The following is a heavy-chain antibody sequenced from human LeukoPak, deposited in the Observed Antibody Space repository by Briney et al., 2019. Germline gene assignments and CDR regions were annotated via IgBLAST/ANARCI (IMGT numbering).Heavy chain of an antibody. CDR2: ISAYNGNT. CDR1: GYIFTSYG. V-gene: IGHV1-18*01. CDR3: ARVRDGITIFGVEFNWFDP. J-gene: IGHJ5*02. D-gene: IGHD3-3*01. Sequence: ASVKVSCKGSGYIFTSYGISWVRQAPGQGLEWMGWISAYNGNTNYAQKLQGRVTMTTDTSTRKAYRGLRSLRSEDTAVYYCARVRDGITIFGVEFNWFDPWGQGTLVTVSS.